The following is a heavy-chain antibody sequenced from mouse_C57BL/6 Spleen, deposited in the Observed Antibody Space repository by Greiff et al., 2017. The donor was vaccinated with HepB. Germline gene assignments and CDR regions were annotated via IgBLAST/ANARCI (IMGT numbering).Heavy chain of an antibody. CDR2: SRNKANDYTT. V-gene: IGHV7-1*01. CDR1: GFTFSDFY. CDR3: ARDDDYSNGYFDV. Sequence: EVNVVDSGGGLVQSGRSLRLSCATSGFTFSDFYMEWVRQAPGKGLEWIAASRNKANDYTTEYSASGKGRFIVSRDTSQSILNLQMNALRAEDTAIYYCARDDDYSNGYFDVWGTGTTVTVSS. D-gene: IGHD2-5*01. J-gene: IGHJ1*03.